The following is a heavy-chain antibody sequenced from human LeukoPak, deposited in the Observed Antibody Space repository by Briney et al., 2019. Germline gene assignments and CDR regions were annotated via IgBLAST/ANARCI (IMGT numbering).Heavy chain of an antibody. J-gene: IGHJ4*02. CDR2: IKSKTDGGTI. CDR1: GFTFTNAW. D-gene: IGHD3-3*01. V-gene: IGHV3-15*01. Sequence: GGSLRLSCAVSGFTFTNAWMNWVRRAPGKGLEWVGLIKSKTDGGTIDYAAPVKGRFTISRDDPENTLYLLMNSLKTDDTALYYCTTEINDFWSGYYRSFDYWGQGTLVTVSS. CDR3: TTEINDFWSGYYRSFDY.